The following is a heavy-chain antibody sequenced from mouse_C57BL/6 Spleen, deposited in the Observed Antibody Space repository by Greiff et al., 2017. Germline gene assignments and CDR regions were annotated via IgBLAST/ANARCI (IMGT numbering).Heavy chain of an antibody. Sequence: EVQLVESGGGLVKPGGSLKLSCAASGFTFSSYAMSWVRQTPEKRLEWVATISDGGSYTYYPDNVKGRFTISRDNAKNNLYLQMSHLKSEDTAMYYCARDERAWFAYWGQGTLVTVSA. V-gene: IGHV5-4*01. CDR3: ARDERAWFAY. CDR1: GFTFSSYA. CDR2: ISDGGSYT. J-gene: IGHJ3*01.